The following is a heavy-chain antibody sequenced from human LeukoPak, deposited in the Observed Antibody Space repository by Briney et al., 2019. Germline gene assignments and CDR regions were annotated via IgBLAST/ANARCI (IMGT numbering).Heavy chain of an antibody. J-gene: IGHJ3*01. Sequence: PSETLSLTCTVSGGSISSSGYYWGWIRQPPGKGLEWIGSIHYSGSTYYNPSLKSRVTISVDTSKNQFSLKLRSVTAADTAVYYCARISSSNWYNERGAFDVWGQGTMVTVSS. CDR2: IHYSGST. V-gene: IGHV4-39*07. D-gene: IGHD6-13*01. CDR1: GGSISSSGYY. CDR3: ARISSSNWYNERGAFDV.